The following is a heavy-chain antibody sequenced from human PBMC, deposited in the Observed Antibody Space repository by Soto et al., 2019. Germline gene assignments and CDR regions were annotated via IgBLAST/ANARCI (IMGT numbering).Heavy chain of an antibody. CDR1: GFSFSSYG. V-gene: IGHV3-30*18. J-gene: IGHJ4*02. Sequence: GGSLRLSCAASGFSFSSYGMHWVRQAPGKGLEWVAVISYDGSNKYYEDSVKGRFTISRDNSKNTLYLQMDSLRAEDTAVYYCAKDQGAIAVAGRASLDYWGQGTLVTVSS. D-gene: IGHD6-19*01. CDR3: AKDQGAIAVAGRASLDY. CDR2: ISYDGSNK.